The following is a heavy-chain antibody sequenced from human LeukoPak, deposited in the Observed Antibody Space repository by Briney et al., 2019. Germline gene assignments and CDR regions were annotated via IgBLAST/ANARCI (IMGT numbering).Heavy chain of an antibody. J-gene: IGHJ5*02. CDR3: ARGYYDSGSLLT. D-gene: IGHD3-10*01. V-gene: IGHV1-46*01. CDR1: GYSFTAFY. Sequence: GASVKVSCKASGYSFTAFYIHWVRQAPGQGLEWMGIINPSGGSTSYAQKFQGRVTMTRDTSTSTVYMELSSLRSEDTAVYYCARGYYDSGSLLTWGQGTLVTVSS. CDR2: INPSGGST.